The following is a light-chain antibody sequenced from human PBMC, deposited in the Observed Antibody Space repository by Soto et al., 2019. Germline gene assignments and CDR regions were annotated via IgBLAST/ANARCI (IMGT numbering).Light chain of an antibody. CDR3: QEICSTPLT. CDR2: AAS. CDR1: QSISSY. V-gene: IGKV1-39*01. Sequence: DIQMTQSPSSLSASVGDRVTITCRASQSISSYLNWYQQKPGKAPKLLSYAASSLQSGVPSRFSCRESSTNCTLPISSLVPEEVATYYCQEICSTPLTFGGGTKMEIK. J-gene: IGKJ4*01.